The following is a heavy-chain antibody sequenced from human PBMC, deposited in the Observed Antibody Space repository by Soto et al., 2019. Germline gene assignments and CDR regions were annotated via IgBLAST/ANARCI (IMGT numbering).Heavy chain of an antibody. Sequence: EVQLVESGGGLVQPGGSLRISCAASGLTVSTNYMSWVRQAPGKGLEWVSIIYYGGTTYYADSVKGRFTISRDDSKNTMYLQMHSLRGEDTAVYYCARDYDTSRGDWAYYGIDVWGQGTTVTVSS. CDR3: ARDYDTSRGDWAYYGIDV. D-gene: IGHD3-9*01. J-gene: IGHJ6*02. V-gene: IGHV3-66*01. CDR1: GLTVSTNY. CDR2: IYYGGTT.